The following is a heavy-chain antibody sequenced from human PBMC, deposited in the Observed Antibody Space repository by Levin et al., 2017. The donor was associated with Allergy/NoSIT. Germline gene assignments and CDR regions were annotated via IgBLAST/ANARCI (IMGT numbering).Heavy chain of an antibody. V-gene: IGHV4-39*07. J-gene: IGHJ6*02. CDR1: GGSIRSNNYH. CDR2: IFHSGST. CDR3: ARDFRGRSFPLVGMDV. D-gene: IGHD2/OR15-2a*01. Sequence: PSETLSLTCTVSGGSIRSNNYHWGWIRQPPGKGLEWIGNIFHSGSTYYSPSLKSRVTISVDTSKNQFSLKLTPVTAADTAVYYCARDFRGRSFPLVGMDVWGQGTTVTVSS.